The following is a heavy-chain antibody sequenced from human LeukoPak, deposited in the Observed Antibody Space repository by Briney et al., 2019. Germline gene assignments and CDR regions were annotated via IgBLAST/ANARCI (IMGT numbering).Heavy chain of an antibody. J-gene: IGHJ4*02. CDR3: ASWYSSSWYTFDY. Sequence: PGGSLRLSCAASGFTFSSYSMNWVRQAPGKRLEWVSYISSSSSTIYYADSVKGRFTISRDNAKNSLYLQMNSLRAEDTAVYYCASWYSSSWYTFDYWGQGTLVTVSS. CDR2: ISSSSSTI. CDR1: GFTFSSYS. D-gene: IGHD6-13*01. V-gene: IGHV3-48*01.